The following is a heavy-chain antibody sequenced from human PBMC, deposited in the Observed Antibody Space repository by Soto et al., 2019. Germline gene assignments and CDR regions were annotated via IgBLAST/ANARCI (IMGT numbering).Heavy chain of an antibody. V-gene: IGHV3-23*01. D-gene: IGHD2-8*01. CDR3: AKDQIPGDAAEWSVGFYFHF. CDR2: IRLSGKT. J-gene: IGHJ4*02. CDR1: GFTSSRQV. Sequence: PGGSLRLSCAASGFTSSRQVITWVRKAPGKGLEWVSAIRLSGKTYYSNSVKGWFTISRDTPENTVYLQMNTLRAEDTGVYYCAKDQIPGDAAEWSVGFYFHFWGQGVPVTV.